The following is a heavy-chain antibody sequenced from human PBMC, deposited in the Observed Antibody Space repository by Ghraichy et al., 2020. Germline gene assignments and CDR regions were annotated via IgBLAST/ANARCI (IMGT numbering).Heavy chain of an antibody. CDR2: INSDGSST. J-gene: IGHJ6*02. Sequence: GESLNISCAASGFTFSNYWMHWVRQAPGKGLLWVSRINSDGSSTDYADSVKGRFTISRDNAKNTLYLQMNSLRAEDTAVYFCARESTSISVFGMDVWGQGTTVTVSS. D-gene: IGHD1-14*01. V-gene: IGHV3-74*01. CDR3: ARESTSISVFGMDV. CDR1: GFTFSNYW.